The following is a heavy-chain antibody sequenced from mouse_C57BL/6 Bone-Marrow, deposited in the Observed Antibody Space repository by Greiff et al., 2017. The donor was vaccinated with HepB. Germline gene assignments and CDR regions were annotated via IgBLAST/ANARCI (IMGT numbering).Heavy chain of an antibody. J-gene: IGHJ4*01. D-gene: IGHD3-2*02. V-gene: IGHV1-62-2*01. CDR1: GYTFTEYT. CDR2: FYPGSGSI. CDR3: ARHPYSSGYGYAMDY. Sequence: QVQLKESGAELVKPGASVKLSCKASGYTFTEYTIHWVKQRSGQGLEWIGWFYPGSGSIKYNEKFKDKATLTADKSSSTEYMEISRLTSEDTAVYYCARHPYSSGYGYAMDYWGQGTSVTVTS.